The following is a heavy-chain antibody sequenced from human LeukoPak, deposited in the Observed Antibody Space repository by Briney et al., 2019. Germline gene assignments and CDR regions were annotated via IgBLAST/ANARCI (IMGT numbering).Heavy chain of an antibody. Sequence: SETLSLTCTVSGGSISSSSYYWAWLRQPPGTGPEWIGSIYYSGSTNYNPSLKSRVTISVDTSKNQFSLKLSSVTAADTAVYYCARRPITMVRGVKLFGYYYYMDVWGKGTTVTVSS. V-gene: IGHV4-39*07. CDR1: GGSISSSSYY. J-gene: IGHJ6*03. CDR3: ARRPITMVRGVKLFGYYYYMDV. CDR2: IYYSGST. D-gene: IGHD3-10*01.